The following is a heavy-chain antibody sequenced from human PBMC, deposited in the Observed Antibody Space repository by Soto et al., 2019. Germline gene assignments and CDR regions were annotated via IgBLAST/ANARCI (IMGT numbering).Heavy chain of an antibody. V-gene: IGHV1-8*01. CDR3: AREMTKRGMDV. CDR2: MNPNSGNT. CDR1: GYTFTSYD. Sequence: APVKVSCKASGYTFTSYDINWVRQATGQGLEWMGWMNPNSGNTGYAQKFQGRVTMTRNTSLTTAYMELSSLRSEDTAVYYCAREMTKRGMDVCGEGTTVTVSS. J-gene: IGHJ6*04.